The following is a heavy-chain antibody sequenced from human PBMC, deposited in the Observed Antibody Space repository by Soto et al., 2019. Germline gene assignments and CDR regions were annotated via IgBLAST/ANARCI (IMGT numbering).Heavy chain of an antibody. J-gene: IGHJ6*02. CDR2: IYSGGST. CDR3: STSSRNEYHFAMDA. V-gene: IGHV3-53*01. D-gene: IGHD6-6*01. Sequence: GGSLRLSCAASGLSVSSSDMSWVRQASGKGLEWVSVIYSGGSTHDADSVKGRFTISRDNSKNTVHLQMNSLRVDDTAVYFCSTSSRNEYHFAMDAWGQGTTVTVSS. CDR1: GLSVSSSD.